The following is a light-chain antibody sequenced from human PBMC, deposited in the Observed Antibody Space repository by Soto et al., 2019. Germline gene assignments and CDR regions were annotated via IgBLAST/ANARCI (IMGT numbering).Light chain of an antibody. CDR2: EVN. J-gene: IGLJ1*01. CDR3: TSYARSSKV. V-gene: IGLV2-8*01. CDR1: SSDVGGYNY. Sequence: QSVLTQPPSASGSPGQSVAISCTGTSSDVGGYNYVSWYQQHPGKAPKLMIYEVNKRPSGVPDRFSGSKSGNTASLTVSGLHALDEAHYNSTSYARSSKVSGNGGKGSVL.